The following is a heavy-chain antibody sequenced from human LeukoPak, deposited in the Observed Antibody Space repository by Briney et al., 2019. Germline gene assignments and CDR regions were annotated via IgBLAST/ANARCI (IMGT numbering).Heavy chain of an antibody. CDR3: ARMELRYFDWSYHGNNFDY. J-gene: IGHJ4*02. CDR2: SYYSGST. V-gene: IGHV4-39*01. CDR1: GDSITSSNYY. D-gene: IGHD3-9*01. Sequence: PSETLSLTCTVSGDSITSSNYYWGWIRQPPGKGLEWIGSSYYSGSTYYNPSLKIRVTISVDTSKDQFSLKLTSVTAADTGVFYCARMELRYFDWSYHGNNFDYWGQGARVTVSS.